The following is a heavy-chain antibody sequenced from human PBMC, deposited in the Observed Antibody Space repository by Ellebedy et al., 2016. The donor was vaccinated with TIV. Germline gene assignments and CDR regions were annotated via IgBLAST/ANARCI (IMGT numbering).Heavy chain of an antibody. V-gene: IGHV3-7*01. J-gene: IGHJ4*02. CDR1: GFTFSSYW. CDR3: ARDKIIAVAGYFDY. CDR2: IKQDGSEK. Sequence: GGSLRLSCAASGFTFSSYWMTWVRQAPGKGLEWVANIKQDGSEKYYVDSVKGRFTISRDNAKNSLYLQMNSLRAEDTAVYYCARDKIIAVAGYFDYWGQGTLVTVSS. D-gene: IGHD6-19*01.